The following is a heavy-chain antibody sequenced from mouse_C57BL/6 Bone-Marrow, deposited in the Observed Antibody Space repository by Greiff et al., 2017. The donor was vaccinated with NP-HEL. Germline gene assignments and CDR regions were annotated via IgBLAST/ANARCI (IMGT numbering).Heavy chain of an antibody. CDR3: ASCYYYGSSPFAMDY. CDR1: GFSLTSYG. Sequence: QVQLQQSGPGLVQPSQSLSITCTVSGFSLTSYGVHWVRQSPGKGLEWLGVIWSGGSTDYNAAFISRLSISKDNSKSQVFFKMNSLQADDTAIYYCASCYYYGSSPFAMDYWGQGTSVTVSS. D-gene: IGHD1-1*01. J-gene: IGHJ4*01. V-gene: IGHV2-2*01. CDR2: IWSGGST.